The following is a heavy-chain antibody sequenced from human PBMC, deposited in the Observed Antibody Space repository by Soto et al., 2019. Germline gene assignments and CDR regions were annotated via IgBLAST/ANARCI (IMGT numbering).Heavy chain of an antibody. J-gene: IGHJ6*02. D-gene: IGHD3-10*01. CDR2: IRSKAYGVTT. V-gene: IGHV3-49*03. CDR1: GFIFGDYA. CDR3: TAHRSSLTMLRGVIIGDYYYNGMDV. Sequence: EVQLVESGGGLVQPGRSLRLSCTASGFIFGDYAMSWFRQAPGKGLEWVGFIRSKAYGVTTEYAASVKGSFTISRAYSESIANLQMKSLESEDIAVYYCTAHRSSLTMLRGVIIGDYYYNGMDVWGQGTTVTVSS.